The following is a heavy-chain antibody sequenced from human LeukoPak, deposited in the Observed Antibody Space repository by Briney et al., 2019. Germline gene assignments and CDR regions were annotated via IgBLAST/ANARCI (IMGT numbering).Heavy chain of an antibody. CDR2: ISSNGGST. J-gene: IGHJ4*02. Sequence: PGGSLRLSCAASGFTFSSYAMHWVRQAPGKGLEYVSAISSNGGSTYYANSVKGRFTISRGNSKNTLYLQMGSLRAEDMAVYYCARDSIVGATSTFDYWGQGTLVTVSS. CDR1: GFTFSSYA. D-gene: IGHD1-26*01. CDR3: ARDSIVGATSTFDY. V-gene: IGHV3-64*01.